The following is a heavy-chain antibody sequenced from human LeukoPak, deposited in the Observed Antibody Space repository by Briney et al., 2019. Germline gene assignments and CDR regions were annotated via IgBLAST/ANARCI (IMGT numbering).Heavy chain of an antibody. CDR2: LYTGGNT. J-gene: IGHJ4*02. Sequence: GGSPRHSCAASGFTVNSNYMSWVRPAPGEGLGWVSVLYTGGNTLYADSVKGRFTISRDNSKNTLYLQMNSLRAEDTAVYYCARIRGASGWYYFDYWGQGTLVTVSS. V-gene: IGHV3-53*01. CDR3: ARIRGASGWYYFDY. D-gene: IGHD6-19*01. CDR1: GFTVNSNY.